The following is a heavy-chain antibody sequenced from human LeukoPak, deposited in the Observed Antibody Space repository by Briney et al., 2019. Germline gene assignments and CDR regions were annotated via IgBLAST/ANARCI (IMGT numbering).Heavy chain of an antibody. J-gene: IGHJ3*02. V-gene: IGHV4-59*08. Sequence: SETLSLTCTVSGGSISSYYWSWIRQPPGKGLEWIGYIYYSGSTNYNPSLKSRVTMSVDTSKNQFSLKLSSVTAADTAVYYCAADRTGLAFDIWGQGTMVTVSS. CDR2: IYYSGST. CDR3: AADRTGLAFDI. CDR1: GGSISSYY. D-gene: IGHD3-22*01.